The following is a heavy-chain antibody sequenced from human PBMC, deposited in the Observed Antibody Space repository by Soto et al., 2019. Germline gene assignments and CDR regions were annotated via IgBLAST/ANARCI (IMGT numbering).Heavy chain of an antibody. Sequence: EVQLVESGGGLVQPGGSLRLSCAASGFTFSSYSMNWVRQAPGKGLEWVSYISSSSSTIYYADSVKGRFTISRDKAKNSLYLQMNSLRAEDTAVYYCASLGYSGYDVFDYWGQGTLVTVSS. J-gene: IGHJ4*02. CDR2: ISSSSSTI. D-gene: IGHD5-12*01. V-gene: IGHV3-48*01. CDR1: GFTFSSYS. CDR3: ASLGYSGYDVFDY.